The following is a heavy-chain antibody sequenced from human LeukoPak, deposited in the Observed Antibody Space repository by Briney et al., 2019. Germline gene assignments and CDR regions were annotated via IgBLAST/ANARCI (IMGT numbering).Heavy chain of an antibody. CDR1: GDSMNNYF. V-gene: IGHV4-4*07. CDR2: IFATGNT. D-gene: IGHD3-10*01. Sequence: SETLSLTCTVSGDSMNNYFWSWIRQPAGKGLEWIGRIFATGNTNYNPSLKSRVTISVDRSKNQFSLKLSSVTAADTAVYYCARADGWFGELFCWGQGTLVTVSS. CDR3: ARADGWFGELFC. J-gene: IGHJ4*02.